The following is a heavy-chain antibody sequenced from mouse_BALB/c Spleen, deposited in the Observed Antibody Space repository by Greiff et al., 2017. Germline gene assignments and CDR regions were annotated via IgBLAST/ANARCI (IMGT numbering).Heavy chain of an antibody. J-gene: IGHJ4*01. CDR1: GYTFTDYN. Sequence: EVQLQQSGPELVKPGASVKIPCKASGYTFTDYNMDWVKQSHGKSLEWIGDINPNNGGTIYNQKFKGKATLTVDKSSSTAYMELRSLTSEDTAVYYCASRRSSWGYAMDYWGQGTSVTVSS. V-gene: IGHV1-18*01. CDR3: ASRRSSWGYAMDY. CDR2: INPNNGGT. D-gene: IGHD1-1*01.